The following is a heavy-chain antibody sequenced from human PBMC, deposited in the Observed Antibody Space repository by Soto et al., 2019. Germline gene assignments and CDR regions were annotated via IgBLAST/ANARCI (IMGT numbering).Heavy chain of an antibody. V-gene: IGHV3-23*01. CDR3: ARAARDCGTDFYSSVFHA. J-gene: IGHJ5*02. CDR1: GFTFNNYA. CDR2: ITNNGANI. Sequence: EVHLLESGGGLVQPGGSLRLSCAASGFTFNNYAMSWVRQAPGKGLEWVSRITNNGANIKYVDSVKGRFTISRDNSRDTLFLQVNGLRAEDTAVYYCARAARDCGTDFYSSVFHAWGQRTLVTVSS. D-gene: IGHD2-21*02.